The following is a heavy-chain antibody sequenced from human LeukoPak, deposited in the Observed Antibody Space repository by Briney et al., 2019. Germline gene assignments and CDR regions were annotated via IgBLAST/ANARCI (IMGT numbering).Heavy chain of an antibody. J-gene: IGHJ6*02. CDR1: GFTFSSYG. CDR3: ARDRGYCSSTSCYGYYYYGMDV. V-gene: IGHV3-33*01. Sequence: GGSLRLSCAASGFTFSSYGMHWVRQAPGKGLEWVAVIWYDGSNKYYADSVKGRFTISGDNSKNTLYLQMNSLRAEDTAVYYCARDRGYCSSTSCYGYYYYGMDVWGQGTTVTVSS. D-gene: IGHD2-2*01. CDR2: IWYDGSNK.